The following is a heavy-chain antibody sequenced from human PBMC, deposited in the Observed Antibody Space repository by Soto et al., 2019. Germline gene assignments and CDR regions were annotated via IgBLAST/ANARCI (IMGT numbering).Heavy chain of an antibody. Sequence: SVKVSCKASGGTFSSYAISWVRQAPGQGLERMGGMISIFVTANYAQKCQGRVTITRYKSTSTAYMELSCLRSEDTAVYYCARIADSSSWSHKEYYYYGMDVWGQGTTVTVSS. CDR3: ARIADSSSWSHKEYYYYGMDV. D-gene: IGHD6-13*01. CDR2: MISIFVTA. CDR1: GGTFSSYA. V-gene: IGHV1-69*06. J-gene: IGHJ6*02.